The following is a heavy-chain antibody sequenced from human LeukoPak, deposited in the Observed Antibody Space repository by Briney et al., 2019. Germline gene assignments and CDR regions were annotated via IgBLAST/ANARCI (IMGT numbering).Heavy chain of an antibody. CDR3: ARGRGSSWYYFDY. V-gene: IGHV4-4*07. CDR2: IYTSGNT. D-gene: IGHD6-13*01. J-gene: IGHJ4*02. Sequence: SQTLSLTCTVSGGSISSYYWSWVRQPAGKGLEWIGRIYTSGNTNYNPSLKGRVTMAVDTSKNQFSLNLSSVTAADTAVYYCARGRGSSWYYFDYWGQGTLVTVSS. CDR1: GGSISSYY.